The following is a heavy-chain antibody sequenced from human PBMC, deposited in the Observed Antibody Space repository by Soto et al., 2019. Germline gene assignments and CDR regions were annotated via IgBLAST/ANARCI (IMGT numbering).Heavy chain of an antibody. D-gene: IGHD2-15*01. J-gene: IGHJ4*02. CDR1: GFTFSSYG. Sequence: HPGGSLRLSCAASGFTFSSYGMHWVRQAPGKGLEWVEVISYDGSNKYYADSVKGRFTISRDNSKNTLYLQMNSLRAEDTAVYYCARDDCSGGSCYFYWGQGTLVTVSS. CDR3: ARDDCSGGSCYFY. V-gene: IGHV3-30*03. CDR2: ISYDGSNK.